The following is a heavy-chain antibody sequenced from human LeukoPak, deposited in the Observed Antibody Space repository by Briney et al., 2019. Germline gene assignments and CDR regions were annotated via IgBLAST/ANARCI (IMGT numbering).Heavy chain of an antibody. CDR3: AKEGRLGELSLGYFDY. CDR2: ISGSGGST. Sequence: PGGSLRLSCAASGFTFSSYAMSWVRQAPGKGLEWVSAISGSGGSTYYADSVKGRFTISRDNSKNTLYLQMNSLRAEDTAVYYCAKEGRLGELSLGYFDYWGQGTLVTVSS. V-gene: IGHV3-23*01. J-gene: IGHJ4*02. D-gene: IGHD3-16*02. CDR1: GFTFSSYA.